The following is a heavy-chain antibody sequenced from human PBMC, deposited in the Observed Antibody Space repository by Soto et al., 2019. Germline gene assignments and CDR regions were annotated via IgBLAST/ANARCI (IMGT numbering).Heavy chain of an antibody. J-gene: IGHJ6*02. CDR1: GFTFSNAC. CDR3: TLGWSGSYYYYYGMDV. CDR2: IKSKTDGGTT. D-gene: IGHD1-26*01. Sequence: EVQLVESGGGLVKPGGSLRLSCAASGFTFSNACMNWVRQAPGKGLEWVGRIKSKTDGGTTDYTAPVKGRFTISRDDSKNTLYLQMNSLKTEDTAVFYCTLGWSGSYYYYYGMDVWGQGTTVTVSS. V-gene: IGHV3-15*07.